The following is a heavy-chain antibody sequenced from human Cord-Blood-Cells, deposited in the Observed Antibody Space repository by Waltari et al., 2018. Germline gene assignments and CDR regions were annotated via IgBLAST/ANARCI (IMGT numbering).Heavy chain of an antibody. CDR3: ARGREVVVAATSHTLDY. V-gene: IGHV4-34*01. D-gene: IGHD2-15*01. J-gene: IGHJ4*02. CDR2: INHSGST. Sequence: QVQLQQWGAGLVKPSETLSLTCAVYGGSFRGYYWSWIRQPPGKGLEWIGEINHSGSTNYNPSLKSRVTISVDTSKNQFSLKLSSVTAADTAVYYCARGREVVVAATSHTLDYWGQGTLVTVSS. CDR1: GGSFRGYY.